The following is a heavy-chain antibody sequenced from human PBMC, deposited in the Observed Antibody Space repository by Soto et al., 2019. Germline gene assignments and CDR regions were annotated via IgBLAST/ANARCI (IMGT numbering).Heavy chain of an antibody. J-gene: IGHJ6*02. Sequence: QITLKESGPTLVKPTQTLTVTCTFSGFSLSTSGVGVAWIRQPPGKALEWLALIYWDGDKRYSPFLKSRLTITKDTSENQVVLTLSNMDPVDTATYYCAHKGGRGAGMAVWGQGTTVTVSS. V-gene: IGHV2-5*02. D-gene: IGHD2-15*01. CDR2: IYWDGDK. CDR3: AHKGGRGAGMAV. CDR1: GFSLSTSGVG.